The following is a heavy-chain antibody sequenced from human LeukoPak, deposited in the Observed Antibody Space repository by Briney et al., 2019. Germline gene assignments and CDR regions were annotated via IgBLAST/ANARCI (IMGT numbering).Heavy chain of an antibody. V-gene: IGHV4-39*07. J-gene: IGHJ4*02. CDR2: IYHSGST. D-gene: IGHD3-16*01. CDR3: AREEKLWYLDY. CDR1: GGSITSSGYC. Sequence: KPSETLSLTCTVSGGSITSSGYCWGWIRQPPGKGLEWIGSIYHSGSTYYNPSLKSRVTISVDTSKNQFSLKLSSVTAADTAVYYCAREEKLWYLDYWGQGTLVTVSS.